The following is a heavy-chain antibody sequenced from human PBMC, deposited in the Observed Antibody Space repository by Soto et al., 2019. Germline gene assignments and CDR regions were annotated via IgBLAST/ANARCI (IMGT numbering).Heavy chain of an antibody. Sequence: VKVSCKASGYTFTIYGISWVRQAPGQGLESMGWISAYNGNTNYAQKLQGRVTMTTDTSTSTAYMELRSLRSDDTAVYYCARERWGAVAGISGYYYGMDVWGQGTTVTVSS. J-gene: IGHJ6*02. CDR2: ISAYNGNT. V-gene: IGHV1-18*01. D-gene: IGHD6-19*01. CDR1: GYTFTIYG. CDR3: ARERWGAVAGISGYYYGMDV.